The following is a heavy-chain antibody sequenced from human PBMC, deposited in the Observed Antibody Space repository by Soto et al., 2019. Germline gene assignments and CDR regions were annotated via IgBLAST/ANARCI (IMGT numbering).Heavy chain of an antibody. D-gene: IGHD2-8*01. CDR2: INPSGGST. CDR1: GYTFTSYY. CDR3: ARTGPLYEFDY. Sequence: QVQLVQSGAEVKKPGASVKVSCKASGYTFTSYYMHWVRQAPGQGLVCMGIINPSGGSTSYAQKFQGRVTMTRDTSTSTVYMELSSLRSEDTAVYYCARTGPLYEFDYWGQGTLVTVSS. V-gene: IGHV1-46*01. J-gene: IGHJ4*02.